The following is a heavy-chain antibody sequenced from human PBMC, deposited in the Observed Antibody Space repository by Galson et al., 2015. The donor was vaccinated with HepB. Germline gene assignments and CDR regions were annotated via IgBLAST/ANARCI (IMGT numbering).Heavy chain of an antibody. CDR3: ARMGAFADYDFDP. J-gene: IGHJ5*02. D-gene: IGHD1-26*01. V-gene: IGHV3-23*01. Sequence: GSDGRTYYADSVRGRFTISRDNSKNTLYLQINNARADDTAVYYCARMGAFADYDFDPWGQGIKVSVSS. CDR2: GSDGRT.